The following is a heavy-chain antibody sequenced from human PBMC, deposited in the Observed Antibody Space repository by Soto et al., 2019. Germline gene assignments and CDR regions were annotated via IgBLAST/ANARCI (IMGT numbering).Heavy chain of an antibody. J-gene: IGHJ4*01. V-gene: IGHV4-30-4*02. D-gene: IGHD1-1*01. CDR1: GDSISGGTYF. Sequence: PSETLSLTCSVSGDSISGGTYFWSWVRQAPGKGPEWIGYIDNSGTTLYTPSLKSRVSMSVDTSENQFSLQLTSVTAADTAIYSCARGGRYYYYWGHGTLVTVSS. CDR3: ARGGRYYYY. CDR2: IDNSGTT.